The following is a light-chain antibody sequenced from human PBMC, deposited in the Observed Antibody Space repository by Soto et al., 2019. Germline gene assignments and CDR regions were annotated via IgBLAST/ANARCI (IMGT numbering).Light chain of an antibody. V-gene: IGKV3-20*01. CDR1: QSSYSTY. CDR2: DAS. J-gene: IGKJ1*01. Sequence: EIVLTQSPGTLSLSAGERATLSCRASQSSYSTYLAWYQQKPGQAPRLLIYDASGRATGIPDRFSGSGSGTDFILTISSLEPEDSAVYYCQHYGSSPGTFGQGTKVEIK. CDR3: QHYGSSPGT.